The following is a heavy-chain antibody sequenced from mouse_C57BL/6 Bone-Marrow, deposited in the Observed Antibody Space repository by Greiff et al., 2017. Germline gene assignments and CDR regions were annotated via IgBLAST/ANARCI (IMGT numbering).Heavy chain of an antibody. J-gene: IGHJ3*01. CDR1: GYTFTSYW. Sequence: QVHVKQSGAELAKPGASVKLSCKASGYTFTSYWMHWVKQRPGQGLEWIGYINPSSGYTKYNQKFKDKATLTADKSSSTAYMQLSSLTYEDSEVYYCASGGRLRREFAYWGQGTLVTVSA. D-gene: IGHD2-4*01. CDR2: INPSSGYT. CDR3: ASGGRLRREFAY. V-gene: IGHV1-7*01.